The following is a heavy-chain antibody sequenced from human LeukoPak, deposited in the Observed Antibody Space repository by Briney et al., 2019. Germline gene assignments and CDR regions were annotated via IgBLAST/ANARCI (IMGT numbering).Heavy chain of an antibody. CDR2: IYYSGSS. V-gene: IGHV4-59*01. J-gene: IGHJ6*02. CDR3: ARLGLDYDILTTPYYYYGMDV. D-gene: IGHD3-9*01. CDR1: GGSISSYY. Sequence: SETLSLTCTVSGGSISSYYWSWIRQPPGKGLEWIGYIYYSGSSNYNPSLKSRVTISVDTSKNQFSLKLNSVTAADTAVYYCARLGLDYDILTTPYYYYGMDVWGQGTTVTVSS.